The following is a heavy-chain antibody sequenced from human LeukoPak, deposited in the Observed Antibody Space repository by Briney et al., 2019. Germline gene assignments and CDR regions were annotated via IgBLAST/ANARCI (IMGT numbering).Heavy chain of an antibody. Sequence: PGGSLTLSCAPSGLTFSSYSMDWDRPAPGKGLGWVSSILTRSSYIFHPDSVKGRFTICRDNAKNSLYLQMNSLRAEDTAVYYCARDPFITYYYDRSGNHAEWFDPWGEGNLVTVSS. CDR2: ILTRSSYI. CDR1: GLTFSSYS. D-gene: IGHD3-22*01. CDR3: ARDPFITYYYDRSGNHAEWFDP. J-gene: IGHJ5*02. V-gene: IGHV3-21*01.